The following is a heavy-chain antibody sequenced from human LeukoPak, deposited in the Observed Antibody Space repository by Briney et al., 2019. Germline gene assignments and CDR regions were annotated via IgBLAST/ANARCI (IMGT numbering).Heavy chain of an antibody. V-gene: IGHV3-74*01. Sequence: GGSLRLSCAASGFTFSDYWMHWVRQAPGKGLVWVSRLTSDGRSTSYADSVKGRFTMSRDNAKNTLFLQMNSLRDEDTAVYYCARDGGYYDSTPGYWGQGTLVTVSS. D-gene: IGHD3-22*01. CDR3: ARDGGYYDSTPGY. CDR1: GFTFSDYW. J-gene: IGHJ4*02. CDR2: LTSDGRST.